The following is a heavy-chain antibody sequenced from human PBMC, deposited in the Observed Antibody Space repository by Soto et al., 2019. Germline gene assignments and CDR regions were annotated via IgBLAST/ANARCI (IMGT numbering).Heavy chain of an antibody. CDR1: GFTFSSYA. CDR2: ISGSGGST. D-gene: IGHD3-22*01. V-gene: IGHV3-23*01. J-gene: IGHJ3*02. Sequence: GGSLRLSCVASGFTFSSYAMSWVRQAPGKGLEWVSAISGSGGSTYYADSVKGRFTISRDNSKNTLYLQMNSLRAEDTAVYYCARDLGYYDCSGYCGGTPPRSLKGALDIWGQGRMVTGSS. CDR3: ARDLGYYDCSGYCGGTPPRSLKGALDI.